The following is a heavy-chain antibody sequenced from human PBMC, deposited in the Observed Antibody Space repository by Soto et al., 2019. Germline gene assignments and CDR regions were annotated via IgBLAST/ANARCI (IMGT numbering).Heavy chain of an antibody. Sequence: PGGSLRLSCAASGFTFSSYSMNWVRQAPGKGLEWVSSISSSSSYIYYADSVKGRFTISRDNAKNSLYLQMNSLRAEDTAVYYCARTPSPITMVRGVNRYYYYYMDVWGKGTTVTV. CDR1: GFTFSSYS. D-gene: IGHD3-10*01. CDR2: ISSSSSYI. J-gene: IGHJ6*03. V-gene: IGHV3-21*01. CDR3: ARTPSPITMVRGVNRYYYYYMDV.